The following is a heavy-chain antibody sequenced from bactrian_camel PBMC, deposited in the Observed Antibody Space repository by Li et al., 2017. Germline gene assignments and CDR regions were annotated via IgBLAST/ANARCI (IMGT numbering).Heavy chain of an antibody. D-gene: IGHD2*01. Sequence: HVQLVESGGGLVQPGGSLRLSCAASGFTISSYVTYWVRRAPGKGLEWVSAIDTSGGNTYYADSVKGRFTISRDNAKNTPYLQMNSLKPEDTAVYYCVSLVGRPLVHQGTQVTVS. CDR2: IDTSGGNT. V-gene: IGHV3S1*01. CDR1: GFTISSYV. J-gene: IGHJ4*01.